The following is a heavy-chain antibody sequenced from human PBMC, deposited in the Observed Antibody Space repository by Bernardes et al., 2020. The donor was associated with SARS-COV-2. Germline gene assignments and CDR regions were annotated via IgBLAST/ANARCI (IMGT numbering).Heavy chain of an antibody. CDR3: AKDNEGWLGIFGQGGFDY. J-gene: IGHJ4*02. V-gene: IGHV3-43*02. CDR2: ISGDGGST. CDR1: GFTFDDYA. Sequence: GWSLRLSCAASGFTFDDYAMHWVRQAPGKGLEWVSLISGDGGSTYYADSVKGRFTISRDNSKNSLYLQMNSLRTEDTALYYCAKDNEGWLGIFGQGGFDYWGQGTLVTVSS. D-gene: IGHD3-3*01.